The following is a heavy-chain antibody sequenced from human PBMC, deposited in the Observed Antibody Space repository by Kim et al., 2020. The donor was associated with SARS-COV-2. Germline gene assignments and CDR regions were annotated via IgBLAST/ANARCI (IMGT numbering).Heavy chain of an antibody. CDR2: IYYSGRT. Sequence: SETLSLTCTVSGGSISSYYWSWIRQPPGKGLEWIGYIYYSGRTNYNPSLKSRVIISVDTSKNQVCRKMSSVTAADTAVYYSARGSYGSSWATFEYWGQGT. D-gene: IGHD6-13*01. J-gene: IGHJ4*02. CDR1: GGSISSYY. CDR3: ARGSYGSSWATFEY. V-gene: IGHV4-59*13.